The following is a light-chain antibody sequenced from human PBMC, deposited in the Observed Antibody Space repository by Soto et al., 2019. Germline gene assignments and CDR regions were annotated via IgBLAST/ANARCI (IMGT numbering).Light chain of an antibody. V-gene: IGKV3-11*01. Sequence: VLTQSPAILSLSPGETATLFCRASQSVNNYLACYQQRPGQAPRLVIYDSSRRATGIPARFSASGSGTDFTLTIRSLAPEDFAVSYCQQRRVWPVTFGGGTKVDIK. CDR1: QSVNNY. CDR2: DSS. CDR3: QQRRVWPVT. J-gene: IGKJ4*02.